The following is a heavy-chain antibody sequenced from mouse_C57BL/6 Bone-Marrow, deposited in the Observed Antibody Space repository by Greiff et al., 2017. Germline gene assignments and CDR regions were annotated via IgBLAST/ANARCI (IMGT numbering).Heavy chain of an antibody. CDR2: INPNNGGT. J-gene: IGHJ2*01. V-gene: IGHV1-22*01. Sequence: EVQLQQSGPELVKPGASVKMSCKASGYTFTDYNMYWVKQSHGTSLEWLGYINPNNGGTSYNQKFKGKATLTVNKSSRTAYMELRSLTSEDSAVDYCARGATVVVDYWGQGTTLTVSS. D-gene: IGHD1-1*01. CDR1: GYTFTDYN. CDR3: ARGATVVVDY.